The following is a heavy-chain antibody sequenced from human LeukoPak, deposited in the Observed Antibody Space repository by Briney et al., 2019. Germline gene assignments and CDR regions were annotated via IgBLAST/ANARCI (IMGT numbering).Heavy chain of an antibody. CDR1: GYTFTGSY. CDR2: INPNTGGT. CDR3: AKETALDGDYSFDY. Sequence: ASVKVSCNASGYTFTGSYMQWGLQAPGQGLKWWRRINPNTGGTYYAQKFQGRVNMTRDTSNSTAYMELSRLRSDDTAVYYCAKETALDGDYSFDYWGQGTLVIVSS. J-gene: IGHJ4*02. V-gene: IGHV1-2*06. D-gene: IGHD4-17*01.